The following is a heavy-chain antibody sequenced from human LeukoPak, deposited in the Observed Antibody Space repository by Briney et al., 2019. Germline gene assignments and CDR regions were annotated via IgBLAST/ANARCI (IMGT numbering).Heavy chain of an antibody. CDR3: ARGPPIAAAGTFPNL. D-gene: IGHD6-13*01. J-gene: IGHJ5*02. CDR2: IIPILGIA. V-gene: IGHV1-69*10. CDR1: GGTFSSYA. Sequence: SVKVSCKASGGTFSSYAISWVRQAPGQGLEWMGRIIPILGIANYAQKFQDRVTITADKSTSTAYMELSSLRSEDTAVYYCARGPPIAAAGTFPNLWGQGTLVTVSS.